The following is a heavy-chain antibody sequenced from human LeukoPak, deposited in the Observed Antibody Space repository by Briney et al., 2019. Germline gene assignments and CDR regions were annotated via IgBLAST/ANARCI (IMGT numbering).Heavy chain of an antibody. V-gene: IGHV1-46*01. D-gene: IGHD3-22*01. CDR2: INPSGGST. J-gene: IGHJ4*02. Sequence: ASVKVSCKASGYTFTSYGISWVRQAPGQGLEWMGIINPSGGSTSYAQKFQGRVTMTRDMSTSTDYMELSSLRSEDTAVYYCARGGYYDSSGYPPDHWGQGTLVTVSS. CDR3: ARGGYYDSSGYPPDH. CDR1: GYTFTSYG.